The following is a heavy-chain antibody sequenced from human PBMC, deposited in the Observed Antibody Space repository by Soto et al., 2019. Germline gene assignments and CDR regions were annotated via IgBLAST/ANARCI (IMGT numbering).Heavy chain of an antibody. J-gene: IGHJ4*02. CDR2: ISAYNGNT. Sequence: ASVKVSCKASGYTFSSYAISWVRQAPGQGLEWMGWISAYNGNTNYAQNFQGRVTMTTDTSTSTAYMELRSLISDDTAVYYCARDPRVYYDSSGYYGVYWGQGTLV. CDR3: ARDPRVYYDSSGYYGVY. V-gene: IGHV1-18*01. CDR1: GYTFSSYA. D-gene: IGHD3-22*01.